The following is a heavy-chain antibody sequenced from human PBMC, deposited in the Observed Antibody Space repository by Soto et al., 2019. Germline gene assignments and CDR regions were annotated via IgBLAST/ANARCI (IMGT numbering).Heavy chain of an antibody. D-gene: IGHD3-3*02. J-gene: IGHJ4*02. V-gene: IGHV4-39*01. CDR3: ASLYGRIFGVVVDY. CDR1: GGSISSSSYY. CDR2: IYYSGST. Sequence: QLQLQESGPGLVKPSETLSLTCTVSGGSISSSSYYWGWIRQPPGKGLEWIGSIYYSGSTYYNPSLKSRVTISVDTSKNQFSLKLSSVTAADTAVYYCASLYGRIFGVVVDYWGQGTLVTVSS.